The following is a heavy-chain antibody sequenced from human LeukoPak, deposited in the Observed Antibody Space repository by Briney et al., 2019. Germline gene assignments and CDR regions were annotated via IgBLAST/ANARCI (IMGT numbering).Heavy chain of an antibody. CDR1: GYSISCGYY. Sequence: SETLSLTCAVSGYSISCGYYWGWIRQPPGKGLEWIGSIYHSGSTYYNPSLKSRVTISVDTSKNQFSLKLSSVTAADTAVYYCATGYSGSMIVDYWGQGTLVTVSS. CDR2: IYHSGST. CDR3: ATGYSGSMIVDY. D-gene: IGHD1-26*01. V-gene: IGHV4-38-2*01. J-gene: IGHJ4*02.